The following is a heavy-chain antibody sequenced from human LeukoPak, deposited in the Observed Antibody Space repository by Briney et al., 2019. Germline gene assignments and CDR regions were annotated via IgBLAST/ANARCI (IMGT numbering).Heavy chain of an antibody. D-gene: IGHD1-26*01. CDR1: GYTLTSYY. V-gene: IGHV1-46*01. Sequence: ASVKASCKASGYTLTSYYMHWVRQAPGQGLEWMGIINPSGGSTSYAQKFQGRVTMTRDTSTSTVYMELSSLRSEDTAVYYCARDRIIVGATTGADYWGQGTLVTVSS. CDR2: INPSGGST. J-gene: IGHJ4*02. CDR3: ARDRIIVGATTGADY.